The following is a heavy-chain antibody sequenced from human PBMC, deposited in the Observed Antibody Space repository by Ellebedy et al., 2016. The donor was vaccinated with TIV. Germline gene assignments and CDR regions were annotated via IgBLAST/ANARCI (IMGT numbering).Heavy chain of an antibody. CDR1: GFTVTTNY. D-gene: IGHD4-23*01. V-gene: IGHV3-53*01. CDR2: IFSAADGGET. J-gene: IGHJ3*01. Sequence: GESLKISCAASGFTVTTNYMNWVRQAPGKGLEWVSVIFSAADGGETHYADSVKGRFTISRDSSKNTLYLQVNSLRAEDTAVYYCARDPVGVGPAFDVWGQGTMVTVSS. CDR3: ARDPVGVGPAFDV.